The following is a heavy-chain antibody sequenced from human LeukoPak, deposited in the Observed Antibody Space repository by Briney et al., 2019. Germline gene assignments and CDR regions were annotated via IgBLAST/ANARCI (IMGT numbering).Heavy chain of an antibody. J-gene: IGHJ4*02. D-gene: IGHD1-26*01. V-gene: IGHV4-59*08. CDR3: ARHKGDSGSYYVFFDY. CDR1: GGPISSYY. CDR2: IYYSGST. Sequence: SETLSLTCTVSGGPISSYYWSWIRQPPGKGLEWIGYIYYSGSTNYNPSLKSRVTISVDTSKNQFSLKLSSVTAADTAVYYCARHKGDSGSYYVFFDYWGQGTLVTVSS.